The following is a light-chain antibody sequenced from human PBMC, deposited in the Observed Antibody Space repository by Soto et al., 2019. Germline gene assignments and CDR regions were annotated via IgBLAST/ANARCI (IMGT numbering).Light chain of an antibody. CDR3: AAWDDSLSGPDVV. Sequence: QAVVTQPPSASGTPGQRVTISCSGSSSNIGSNFVSWYQQLPGTAPKLLIYRNNQRPSGVPDRFSGSKSGTSASLAISGLRSEDEADYYCAAWDDSLSGPDVVFGGGTKLTVL. V-gene: IGLV1-47*01. CDR2: RNN. J-gene: IGLJ2*01. CDR1: SSNIGSNF.